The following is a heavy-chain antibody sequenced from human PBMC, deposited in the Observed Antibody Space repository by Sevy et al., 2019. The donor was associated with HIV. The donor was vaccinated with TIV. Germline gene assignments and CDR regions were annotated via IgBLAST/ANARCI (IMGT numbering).Heavy chain of an antibody. Sequence: SETLSLTCTVSGDSVSSDNYYWSWIRQPPGKGLEWIGYMFYRGSTNYNPSLKSRVTISVDTSKNQFSRTLNSVTAAETAVYYCARLSAVSRSYNFDYWGQGTLVTVSS. CDR3: ARLSAVSRSYNFDY. J-gene: IGHJ4*02. CDR2: MFYRGST. V-gene: IGHV4-61*01. D-gene: IGHD4-4*01. CDR1: GDSVSSDNYY.